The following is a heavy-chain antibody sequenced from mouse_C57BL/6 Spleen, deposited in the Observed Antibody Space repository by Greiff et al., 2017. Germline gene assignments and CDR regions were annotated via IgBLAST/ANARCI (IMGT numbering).Heavy chain of an antibody. V-gene: IGHV1-52*01. J-gene: IGHJ2*01. CDR2: IDPSDSET. Sequence: QVQLQQPGAELVRPGSSVKLSCKASGYTFTSYWMHWVKQRPIQGLEWIGNIDPSDSETHYNQKFKDKATLTVDKSYSTAYMQLSSLTSEDSAVYYCAREGTGTDYFDYWGQGTTRTVSS. CDR1: GYTFTSYW. CDR3: AREGTGTDYFDY. D-gene: IGHD4-1*01.